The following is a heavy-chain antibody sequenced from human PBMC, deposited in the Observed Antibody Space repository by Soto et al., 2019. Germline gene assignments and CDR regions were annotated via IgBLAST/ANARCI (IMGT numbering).Heavy chain of an antibody. CDR1: GFTFSSYA. D-gene: IGHD3-10*01. V-gene: IGHV3-23*01. Sequence: GGSLRLSCAASGFTFSSYAMSWVRQAPGKGLEWVSAISGSGGSTYYADSVKGRFTISRDNSKNTLYLQMNSLRAEDTAVYYCAKDPTMVRGVNAFDYWGQGTLVTVSS. CDR2: ISGSGGST. J-gene: IGHJ4*02. CDR3: AKDPTMVRGVNAFDY.